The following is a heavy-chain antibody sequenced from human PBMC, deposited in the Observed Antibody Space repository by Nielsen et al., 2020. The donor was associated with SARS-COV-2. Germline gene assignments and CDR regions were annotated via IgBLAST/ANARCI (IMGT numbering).Heavy chain of an antibody. Sequence: GGSLRLSCAASGFTFDDYAMHWVRQAPGKGLEWVSGISWNSGSIGYADSVKGRFTISRDNAKNSLYLQMNSLRAEDTAVYYCAKGEGWNWFDPWGQGTLVTVSS. J-gene: IGHJ5*02. CDR2: ISWNSGSI. CDR3: AKGEGWNWFDP. V-gene: IGHV3-9*01. CDR1: GFTFDDYA. D-gene: IGHD1-26*01.